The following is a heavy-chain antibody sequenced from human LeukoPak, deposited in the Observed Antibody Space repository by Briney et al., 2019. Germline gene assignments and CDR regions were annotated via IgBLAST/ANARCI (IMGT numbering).Heavy chain of an antibody. J-gene: IGHJ4*02. Sequence: VASVKVSCKASGYTFTSYGISWVRQAPGQGLEWMGWISAYNGNTNYAQKLQGRVTMTTDTSTNTAYMELRSLRSDDTAVYYCARDLSGYSGYDLYYFDYWGQGTLVTVSS. CDR1: GYTFTSYG. V-gene: IGHV1-18*01. D-gene: IGHD5-12*01. CDR2: ISAYNGNT. CDR3: ARDLSGYSGYDLYYFDY.